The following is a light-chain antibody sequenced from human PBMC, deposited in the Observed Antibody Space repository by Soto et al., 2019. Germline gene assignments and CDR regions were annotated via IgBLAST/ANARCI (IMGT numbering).Light chain of an antibody. Sequence: EIVLTQSPATLSVSPGERVTLSCRASQNIRSDLAWYQQKPGQAPRLLIYDASNRATGIPARFSGSGSGTDFTLTISSLEPEDFAVYYCQQRSNWPPSITFGQGTRLEIK. CDR2: DAS. CDR1: QNIRSD. V-gene: IGKV3-11*01. CDR3: QQRSNWPPSIT. J-gene: IGKJ5*01.